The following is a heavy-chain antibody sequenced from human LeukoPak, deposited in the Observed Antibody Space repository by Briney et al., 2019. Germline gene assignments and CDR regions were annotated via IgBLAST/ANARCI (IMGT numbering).Heavy chain of an antibody. V-gene: IGHV3-53*01. CDR3: AKGSAAGRPYYFDY. CDR2: IYTDGTT. J-gene: IGHJ4*02. CDR1: GFIVSGDF. Sequence: GGSLRLSCAASGFIVSGDFMSWVRQAPGKGLEWVSVIYTDGTTYYADSVQGRFTISRDNSKTILYLQMNSLRAEDAAVYFCAKGSAAGRPYYFDYWGQGTLVTVSS. D-gene: IGHD6-25*01.